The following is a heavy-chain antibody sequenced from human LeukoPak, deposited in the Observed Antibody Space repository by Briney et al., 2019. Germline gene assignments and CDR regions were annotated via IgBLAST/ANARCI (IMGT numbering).Heavy chain of an antibody. J-gene: IGHJ2*01. Sequence: GGSLRLSCAASGFTFSSYGMHWVRQAPGKGLEWVAVISYDGSNKYYADSVKGRFTISRDNSKNTLYLQMNSLRAEDTAVYYCASRGGQWLARGYFDLWGRGTLVTVSS. D-gene: IGHD6-19*01. CDR1: GFTFSSYG. CDR3: ASRGGQWLARGYFDL. V-gene: IGHV3-30*03. CDR2: ISYDGSNK.